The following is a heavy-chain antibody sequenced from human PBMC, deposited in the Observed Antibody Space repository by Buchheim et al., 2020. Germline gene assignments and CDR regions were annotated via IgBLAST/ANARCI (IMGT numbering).Heavy chain of an antibody. CDR2: ISGSGATP. D-gene: IGHD4-11*01. Sequence: EVRLVDSGGGLVQPGESLRLSCAASGFSFSGYAMSWVRQAPGKGLEWVSSISGSGATPFNADSVKGRVTISRDNSQNMLYLQMNSLRAEDTAVYFCAKGSRGYTNYYFDYWGQGTL. CDR3: AKGSRGYTNYYFDY. CDR1: GFSFSGYA. J-gene: IGHJ4*02. V-gene: IGHV3-23*04.